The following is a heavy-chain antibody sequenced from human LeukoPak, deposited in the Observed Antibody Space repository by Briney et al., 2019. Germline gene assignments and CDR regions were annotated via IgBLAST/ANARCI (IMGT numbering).Heavy chain of an antibody. CDR2: ISRYSSNI. CDR3: ARDDSSRLCDY. D-gene: IGHD6-13*01. V-gene: IGHV3-21*01. CDR1: GFTFSSYD. J-gene: IGHJ4*02. Sequence: GGSLRLSCAASGFTFSSYDMNWVRQAPGNGLEWASSISRYSSNIYYADSVKGRFTISRDNARSSLYLQMNSLRAEDTAAYYCARDDSSRLCDYWGQGTLVTVSS.